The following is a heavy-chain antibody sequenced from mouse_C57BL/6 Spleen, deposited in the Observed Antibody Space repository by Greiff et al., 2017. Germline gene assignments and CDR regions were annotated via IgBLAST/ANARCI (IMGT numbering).Heavy chain of an antibody. Sequence: QVQLQQPGAELVKPGASVKLSCKASGYTFTSYWMQWVKQRPGQGLEWIGEIDPSDSYTNYNQKFKGKATLTVDKSSSTAYMQLSSLTSEGSAVYCCARKGTGDDWGKGTTLTVSS. D-gene: IGHD3-3*01. CDR1: GYTFTSYW. CDR2: IDPSDSYT. J-gene: IGHJ2*01. V-gene: IGHV1-50*01. CDR3: ARKGTGDD.